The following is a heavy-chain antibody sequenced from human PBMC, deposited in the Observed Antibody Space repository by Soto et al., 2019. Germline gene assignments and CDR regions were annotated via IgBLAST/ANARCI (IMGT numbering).Heavy chain of an antibody. D-gene: IGHD2-15*01. Sequence: QVQLVQSGAEVKKPGPSVKVSCKASGYTFTSYGISWVRQAPGQGLEWMGWISAYNGNTNYAQKLQGRVTMTTDTSTSTAYMELRSLRSDDTAVYYCARAGCSGGSCYGNYGMDVWGQGTTVTVSS. CDR2: ISAYNGNT. CDR1: GYTFTSYG. CDR3: ARAGCSGGSCYGNYGMDV. V-gene: IGHV1-18*01. J-gene: IGHJ6*02.